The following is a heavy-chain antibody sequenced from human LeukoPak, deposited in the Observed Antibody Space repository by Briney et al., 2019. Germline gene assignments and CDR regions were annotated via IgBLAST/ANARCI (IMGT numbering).Heavy chain of an antibody. V-gene: IGHV1-2*02. CDR3: ARAWVMTRLGDALDI. CDR1: GYTFISYA. Sequence: ASVKVSCKASGYTFISYAMNWVRQAPGQGLEWMGWINPNSGGTNYAQKFQGRVTMTRDTSISTAYMELSRLRSDDTAVYYCARAWVMTRLGDALDIWGQGTMVTVSS. D-gene: IGHD7-27*01. CDR2: INPNSGGT. J-gene: IGHJ3*02.